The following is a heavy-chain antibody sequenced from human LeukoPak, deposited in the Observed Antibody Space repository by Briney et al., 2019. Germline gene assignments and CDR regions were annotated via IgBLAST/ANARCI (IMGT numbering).Heavy chain of an antibody. J-gene: IGHJ1*01. V-gene: IGHV4-61*01. Sequence: PSETLSLTCTVSGGSISSGSYYWSWIRQPPGKGLEWIGYIYYSGSTNYNPSLKSRVTISVDTSKNQFSLKLSSVTTADTAVYYCATRKVGAPAKYSQHGARATLVTFP. CDR2: IYYSGST. CDR3: ATRKVGAPAKYSQH. CDR1: GGSISSGSYY. D-gene: IGHD1-26*01.